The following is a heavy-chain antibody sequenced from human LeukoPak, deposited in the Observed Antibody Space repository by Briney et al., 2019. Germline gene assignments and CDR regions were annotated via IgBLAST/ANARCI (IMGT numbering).Heavy chain of an antibody. CDR2: INHSGSN. Sequence: KPSETLSITCAVYGGSFSGYYWSWVRQPPGKGLEWIGEINHSGSNNYNPSLESRVTISVDKSKNQFSLKLRSVTAADTAVYYCARIRDYDRWGQGTLVTVSS. D-gene: IGHD3-16*01. CDR3: ARIRDYDR. J-gene: IGHJ5*02. CDR1: GGSFSGYY. V-gene: IGHV4-34*01.